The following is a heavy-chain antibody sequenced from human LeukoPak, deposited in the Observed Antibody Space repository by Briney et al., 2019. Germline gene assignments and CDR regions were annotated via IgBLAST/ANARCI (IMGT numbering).Heavy chain of an antibody. V-gene: IGHV1-24*01. CDR2: FDPEDGET. J-gene: IGHJ3*02. Sequence: GASVKVSCKVSGYTLTELSMHWVRQAPGKGLEWMGGFDPEDGETIYAQKFQGRVTMTEDTSTDTAYMELSSLRSEDTAVYYCASLPAAMSFGAFDIWGQGTMVTVSS. CDR1: GYTLTELS. CDR3: ASLPAAMSFGAFDI. D-gene: IGHD2-2*01.